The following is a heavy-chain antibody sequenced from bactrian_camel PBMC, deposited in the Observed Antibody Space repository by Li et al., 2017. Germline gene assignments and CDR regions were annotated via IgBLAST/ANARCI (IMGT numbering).Heavy chain of an antibody. CDR2: PTRGGGST. D-gene: IGHD2*01. J-gene: IGHJ4*01. V-gene: IGHV3S1*01. CDR1: GFTFSRYA. Sequence: HVQLVESGGGLVQPGGSLRLSCVASGFTFSRYAISWVRQAPGKAHEWVATPTRGGGSTYYADFVKGRFTDSRDNAKNTLYLQLNSVKTEDTAIYYCAKDETGSWFGYEYAYWGQGTQVTVS. CDR3: AKDETGSWFGYEYAY.